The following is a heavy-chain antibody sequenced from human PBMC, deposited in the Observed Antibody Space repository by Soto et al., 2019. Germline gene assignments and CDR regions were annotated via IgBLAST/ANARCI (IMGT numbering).Heavy chain of an antibody. CDR2: IIPILGIA. Sequence: VASVKVSCKASGGTFSSYTISWVRQAPGQGLEWMGRIIPILGIANYPQKFQGRVTITADKSTSTAYMELSSLRSEDTAVYYCARAYGDYVGAAFDIWGQGTMVTVSS. CDR1: GGTFSSYT. D-gene: IGHD4-17*01. V-gene: IGHV1-69*02. J-gene: IGHJ3*02. CDR3: ARAYGDYVGAAFDI.